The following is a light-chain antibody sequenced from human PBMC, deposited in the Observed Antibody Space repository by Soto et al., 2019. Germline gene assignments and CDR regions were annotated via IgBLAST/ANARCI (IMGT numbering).Light chain of an antibody. J-gene: IGLJ2*01. CDR3: QSYDTSLSGVV. V-gene: IGLV1-40*01. Sequence: QSVLTQPPSVSGAPGQRVTISCTGSSSNIGAGYHVHWYQQLPGAAPKLLIYGNINRPSGVPDRFSGSKSGTSASLAITGLQAEDEADYYCQSYDTSLSGVVFGGGTKPPS. CDR2: GNI. CDR1: SSNIGAGYH.